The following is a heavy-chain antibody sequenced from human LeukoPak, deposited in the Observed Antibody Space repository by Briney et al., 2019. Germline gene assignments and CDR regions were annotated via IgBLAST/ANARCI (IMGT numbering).Heavy chain of an antibody. Sequence: SGPTLVNPTQTLTLTCTFSGFSLTSSGVSVGWIRQPPRKALEWLALIYWDDDNRYSPSLKRKLTITKDTSKNQVVLTLTNMEAVDTASYYCAHTRTRMGSAIFDYWGQGTQVSVSS. D-gene: IGHD2-15*01. CDR1: GFSLTSSGVS. J-gene: IGHJ4*02. V-gene: IGHV2-5*02. CDR2: IYWDDDN. CDR3: AHTRTRMGSAIFDY.